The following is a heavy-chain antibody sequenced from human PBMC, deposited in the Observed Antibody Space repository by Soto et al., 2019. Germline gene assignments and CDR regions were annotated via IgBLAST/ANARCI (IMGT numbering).Heavy chain of an antibody. Sequence: PRESLKISCECSGYSFPGYWIGWVRQMPGKGLEWMGIIYLADSDTRYSPSFQGQVTISADKSISTAYLQWSSLKASDTAMYYCARRDGTGWAYWGQGTLVTVSS. V-gene: IGHV5-51*01. CDR3: ARRDGTGWAY. CDR2: IYLADSDT. J-gene: IGHJ4*02. CDR1: GYSFPGYW. D-gene: IGHD6-19*01.